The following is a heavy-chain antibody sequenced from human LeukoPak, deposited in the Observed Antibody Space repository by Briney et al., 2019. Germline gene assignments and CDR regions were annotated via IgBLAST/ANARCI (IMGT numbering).Heavy chain of an antibody. CDR2: IYTSGST. CDR3: ARDRLYGMDV. D-gene: IGHD2/OR15-2a*01. J-gene: IGHJ6*02. V-gene: IGHV4-4*07. CDR1: GGSISTNAYY. Sequence: SETLSLTCTVSGGSISTNAYYWGWIRQPAGKGLEWIGRIYTSGSTNYNPSIKTRVTMSVDTSKNQFSLKLSSVTAADTAVYYCARDRLYGMDVWGQGTTVTVSS.